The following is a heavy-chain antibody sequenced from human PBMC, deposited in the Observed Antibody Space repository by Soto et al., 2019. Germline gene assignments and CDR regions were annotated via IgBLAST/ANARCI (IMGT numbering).Heavy chain of an antibody. CDR2: LTGSGSST. CDR3: ARYDCSGGSCYLPGVY. J-gene: IGHJ4*02. D-gene: IGHD2-15*01. CDR1: GFTFSSYS. V-gene: IGHV3-23*01. Sequence: PGGSLRLSCAASGFTFSSYSMGWVRQAPGKGLEWVSVLTGSGSSTYYADSVKGRFTISRDNSKNTLYLQMNSLRADDTAVYYCARYDCSGGSCYLPGVYWGQGTLVTVSS.